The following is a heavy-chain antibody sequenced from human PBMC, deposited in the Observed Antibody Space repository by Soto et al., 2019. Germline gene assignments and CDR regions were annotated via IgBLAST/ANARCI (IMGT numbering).Heavy chain of an antibody. CDR2: FDPEDGET. Sequence: ASVDVSCKFSGYTLTELSMHWVRQAPGKGLECVGGFDPEDGETIYAQEFQGRVTMTEDTSTDTAYMELSSMRAEDTAVYYCARGAGNDIPLTIVGVVIKRVPYGMDVWGQGTTVTVSS. D-gene: IGHD3-3*01. V-gene: IGHV1-24*01. J-gene: IGHJ6*02. CDR3: ARGAGNDIPLTIVGVVIKRVPYGMDV. CDR1: GYTLTELS.